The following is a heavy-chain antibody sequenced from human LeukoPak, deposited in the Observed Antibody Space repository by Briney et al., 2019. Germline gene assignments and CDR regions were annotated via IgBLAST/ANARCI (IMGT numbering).Heavy chain of an antibody. Sequence: SETLSLTCAVYGGSFSGYYWSWIRQPPRKGLEWIGEINHSGSTNYNPSLKSRVTISVDTSKNQFSLKLSSVTAADTAVYYCARENYSSSWYYFDYWGQGTLVTVSS. CDR3: ARENYSSSWYYFDY. CDR1: GGSFSGYY. V-gene: IGHV4-34*01. CDR2: INHSGST. J-gene: IGHJ4*02. D-gene: IGHD6-13*01.